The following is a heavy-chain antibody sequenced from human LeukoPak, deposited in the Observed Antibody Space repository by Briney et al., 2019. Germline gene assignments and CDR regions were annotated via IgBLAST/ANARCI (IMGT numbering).Heavy chain of an antibody. CDR1: GYSLTELS. Sequence: ASVKVSCKVSGYSLTELSMHWVRQAPGKGLEWMGGFDPEDGETIYAQKFQGRVTMTEDTSTDTAYMELSSLRSEDTAVYYCATDRLWFGQAFSFDYWGQGTLVTVSS. D-gene: IGHD3-10*01. CDR3: ATDRLWFGQAFSFDY. CDR2: FDPEDGET. J-gene: IGHJ4*02. V-gene: IGHV1-24*01.